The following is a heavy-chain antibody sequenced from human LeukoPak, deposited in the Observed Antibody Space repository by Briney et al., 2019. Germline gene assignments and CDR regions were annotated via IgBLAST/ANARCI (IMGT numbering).Heavy chain of an antibody. J-gene: IGHJ4*02. CDR2: ISGSGGST. D-gene: IGHD3-22*01. CDR1: GFTFSSYA. V-gene: IGHV3-23*01. Sequence: PGGSLRLSCAASGFTFSSYAMSWVRQAPGKGLEWVSAISGSGGSTYYADSVKGRFTIFRDNSKNTLYLQMNSLRAEDTAVYYCAKAGRPYYYDSSGYYFDYWGQGTLVTVSS. CDR3: AKAGRPYYYDSSGYYFDY.